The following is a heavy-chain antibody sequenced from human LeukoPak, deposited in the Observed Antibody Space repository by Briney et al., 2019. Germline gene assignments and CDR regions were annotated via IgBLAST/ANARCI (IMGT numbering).Heavy chain of an antibody. CDR2: ISGSGGST. J-gene: IGHJ5*02. CDR3: AKPGRIMVRGVIRWFDP. V-gene: IGHV3-23*01. Sequence: GGSLRLSCAASGFTFSSYAMSWVRQAPGKGLEWVSAISGSGGSTYYADSVKGRFTISRDNSKNTLYLQMNSLRAEDTAVYYCAKPGRIMVRGVIRWFDPWGRGTLVTVSS. D-gene: IGHD3-10*01. CDR1: GFTFSSYA.